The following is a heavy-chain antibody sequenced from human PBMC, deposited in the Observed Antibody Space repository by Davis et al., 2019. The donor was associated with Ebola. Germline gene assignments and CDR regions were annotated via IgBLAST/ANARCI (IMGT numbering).Heavy chain of an antibody. CDR3: ARDPHNYGYVRYYYFAMDV. CDR2: LSYDGSKK. CDR1: GLTSSSYG. D-gene: IGHD3-16*01. V-gene: IGHV3-30*03. J-gene: IGHJ6*02. Sequence: GESLKISCAASGLTSSSYGMHWVRQAPGKGLEWVAVLSYDGSKKYYADSVKGRFTISRDNVKNSLFLQMNSLRDEDTAVYYCARDPHNYGYVRYYYFAMDVWGQGTTVTVSS.